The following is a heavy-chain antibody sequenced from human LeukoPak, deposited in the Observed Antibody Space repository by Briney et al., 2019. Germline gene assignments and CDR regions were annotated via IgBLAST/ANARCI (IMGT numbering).Heavy chain of an antibody. D-gene: IGHD3-10*01. CDR1: GFSFTYAW. J-gene: IGHJ4*02. V-gene: IGHV3-15*01. CDR2: IRSETDGATT. Sequence: GGSLRLSCVASGFSFTYAWMSWVRQAPGKGLQWVGHIRSETDGATTDYAAAVQGRFTISRDDSKKMLYLEMNSLKTEDTGIYYCPTDRNQRQKWFGNPLDHWARGPRVTVSS. CDR3: PTDRNQRQKWFGNPLDH.